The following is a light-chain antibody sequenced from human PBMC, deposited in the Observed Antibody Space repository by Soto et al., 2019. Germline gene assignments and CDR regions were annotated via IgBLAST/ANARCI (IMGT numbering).Light chain of an antibody. CDR1: RTVSNR. Sequence: EILMTHSPYTLSVSPGARVTLPCRASRTVSNRLAWYQHKPGQAPRLLXSGASTGATGIPPRFRGSGSATEFTLTVDTLQSEDFAVYYCQQYNNWPPYTFGQGTKVDIK. CDR3: QQYNNWPPYT. CDR2: GAS. V-gene: IGKV3-15*01. J-gene: IGKJ2*01.